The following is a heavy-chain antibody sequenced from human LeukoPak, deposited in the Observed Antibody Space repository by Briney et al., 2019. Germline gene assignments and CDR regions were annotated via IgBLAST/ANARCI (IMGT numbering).Heavy chain of an antibody. CDR1: GGSISSGGYS. V-gene: IGHV4-30-2*01. CDR3: ARRDSSGYGPFDY. D-gene: IGHD3-22*01. J-gene: IGHJ4*02. CDR2: IYHSGST. Sequence: PSQTLSLTCAVSGGSISSGGYSWSWIRQPPGKGLEWIGYIYHSGSTYYNPSLKSRVTISVDRSKNQFSLKLSSVTAADTAVYYCARRDSSGYGPFDYWGQGTLVTVSS.